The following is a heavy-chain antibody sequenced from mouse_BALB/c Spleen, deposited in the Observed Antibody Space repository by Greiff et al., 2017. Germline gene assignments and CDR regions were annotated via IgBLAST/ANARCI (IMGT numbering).Heavy chain of an antibody. Sequence: QVQLKQPGAELVMPGASVKMSCKASGYTFTDYWMHWVKQRPGQGLEWIGAIDTSDSYTSYNQKFKGKATLTVDESSSTAYMQLSSLTSEDSAVYYCARAGSSSFDYWGQGTTLTVSS. CDR2: IDTSDSYT. V-gene: IGHV1-69*01. CDR1: GYTFTDYW. D-gene: IGHD1-1*01. J-gene: IGHJ2*01. CDR3: ARAGSSSFDY.